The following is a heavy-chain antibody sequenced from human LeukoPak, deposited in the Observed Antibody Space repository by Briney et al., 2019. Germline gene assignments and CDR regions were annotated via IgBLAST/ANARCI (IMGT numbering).Heavy chain of an antibody. D-gene: IGHD3-10*01. V-gene: IGHV3-74*03. CDR2: TNTDGSTT. J-gene: IGHJ4*02. CDR3: ARETPRGGQYYFDY. CDR1: GFTFSGYW. Sequence: PGGSLRLSCAASGFTFSGYWMNWVRQAPGKGLVWVSRTNTDGSTTTYADSVKGRFTISRDNAKNTLYLQMNSLRAEDTALYYCARETPRGGQYYFDYWGQGALVTVSS.